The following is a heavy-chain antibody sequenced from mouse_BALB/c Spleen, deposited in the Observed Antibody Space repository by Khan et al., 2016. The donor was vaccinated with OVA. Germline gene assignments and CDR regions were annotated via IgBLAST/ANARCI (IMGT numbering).Heavy chain of an antibody. CDR1: GYTFSSYW. CDR2: ILPGSGST. Sequence: QVQLQQSGAELMKPGASVKISCKATGYTFSSYWIEWVKQRPGHGLEWIGEILPGSGSTNYNERFKGKATFTADTSSNTVYMQLSSLTSDDSAVYYCAKYGNHCNFYVWGEGTTVTVSS. CDR3: AKYGNHCNFYV. D-gene: IGHD2-1*01. V-gene: IGHV1-9*01. J-gene: IGHJ1*01.